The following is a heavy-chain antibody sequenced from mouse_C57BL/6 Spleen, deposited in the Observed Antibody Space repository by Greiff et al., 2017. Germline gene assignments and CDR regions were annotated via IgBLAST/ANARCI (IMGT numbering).Heavy chain of an antibody. CDR3: ARYTDYDPYFDV. D-gene: IGHD2-4*01. V-gene: IGHV7-3*01. Sequence: EVQVVESGGGLVQPGGSLSLSCAASGFTFTDYYMSWVRQPPGKALEWLGFIRNKANGYTTEYSASVKGRFTISRDNSQSILYLQMNALRAEDSATYYCARYTDYDPYFDVWGTGTTVTVSS. CDR1: GFTFTDYY. J-gene: IGHJ1*03. CDR2: IRNKANGYTT.